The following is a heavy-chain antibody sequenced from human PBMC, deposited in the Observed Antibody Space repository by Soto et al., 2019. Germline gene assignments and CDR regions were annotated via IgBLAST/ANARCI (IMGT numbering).Heavy chain of an antibody. CDR3: ARVGPYDSSGYYYEGDNWFDP. CDR2: IYYSGST. Sequence: SETLSLTCTVSGGSISSGDYYWSWIRQPPGKGLEWFGYIYYSGSTYYNPSLKSRVTISVDTSKNQFSLKLSSVTAADTAVYYCARVGPYDSSGYYYEGDNWFDPWGQGTLVTVSS. CDR1: GGSISSGDYY. J-gene: IGHJ5*02. V-gene: IGHV4-30-4*01. D-gene: IGHD3-22*01.